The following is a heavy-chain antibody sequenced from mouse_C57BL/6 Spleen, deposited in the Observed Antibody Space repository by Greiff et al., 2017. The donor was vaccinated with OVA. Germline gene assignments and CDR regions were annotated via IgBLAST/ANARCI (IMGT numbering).Heavy chain of an antibody. D-gene: IGHD1-1*01. J-gene: IGHJ2*01. CDR1: GYAFTNYL. V-gene: IGHV1-54*01. CDR2: INPGSGGT. Sequence: QVQLQQSGAELVRPGTSVKVSCKASGYAFTNYLIEWVKQRPGQGLEWIGVINPGSGGTNYNEKFKGKATLTADKSSSTAYMQLSSLTSEDSAVYFCARSGYYGSKNYCDYWGQGTTLTVSS. CDR3: ARSGYYGSKNYCDY.